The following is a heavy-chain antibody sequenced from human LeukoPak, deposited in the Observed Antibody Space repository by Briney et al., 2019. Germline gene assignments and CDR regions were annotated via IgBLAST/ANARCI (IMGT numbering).Heavy chain of an antibody. V-gene: IGHV5-10-1*01. CDR3: ASQPGYCSSTSCYEYY. D-gene: IGHD2-2*03. CDR1: GYSFTSYW. Sequence: ESLRISCKGSGYSFTSYWISWVRQMPGKGLEWMGRIDPSDSYTNYSPSFQGHVTISADKSISTAYLQWSSLKASDTAMYYCASQPGYCSSTSCYEYYWGQGTLVTVSS. CDR2: IDPSDSYT. J-gene: IGHJ4*02.